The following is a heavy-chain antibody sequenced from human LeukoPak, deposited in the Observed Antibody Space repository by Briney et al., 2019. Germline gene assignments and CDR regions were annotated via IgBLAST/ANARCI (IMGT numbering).Heavy chain of an antibody. J-gene: IGHJ4*02. CDR1: GFTFSTYA. Sequence: GGSLRLSCAASGFTFSTYAMSWVRQAPGRGLEWVSAIGASGGGTYYADSVKGRFSISRDNSRNTLYVQMNSLRAEDTAVYYCAKGQREGYIQHFDYCGGGTLVSVSS. D-gene: IGHD5-18*01. V-gene: IGHV3-23*01. CDR2: IGASGGGT. CDR3: AKGQREGYIQHFDY.